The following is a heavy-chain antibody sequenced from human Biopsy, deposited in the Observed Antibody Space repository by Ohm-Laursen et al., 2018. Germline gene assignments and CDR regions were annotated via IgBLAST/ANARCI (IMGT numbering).Heavy chain of an antibody. V-gene: IGHV1-2*02. CDR3: ARDPLNGHKHFDY. CDR1: SYTFTDYN. Sequence: ASVKVSCNASSYTFTDYNIHWMRQASGQGLEWLGYINCKTGATNYAQKFQGTVTMTRDTSISTAYLALGSLRSADTAIYYCARDPLNGHKHFDYWGQGSLVTVSS. CDR2: INCKTGAT. D-gene: IGHD2-8*01. J-gene: IGHJ4*02.